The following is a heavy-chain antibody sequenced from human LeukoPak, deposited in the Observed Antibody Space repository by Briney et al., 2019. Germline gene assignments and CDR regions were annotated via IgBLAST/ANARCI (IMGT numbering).Heavy chain of an antibody. CDR1: GCRFTNYW. D-gene: IGHD3-22*01. CDR2: IYPGDSDT. Sequence: GGSPKISCKGSGCRFTNYWIGRVRPMPGKGVGWMGIIYPGDSDTRYSPSFQGRVTISANKSVSTSYLQWSSLKAADTAIYYCGRLSADSSYYPIGYWGQGTLVTVSS. V-gene: IGHV5-51*01. J-gene: IGHJ4*02. CDR3: GRLSADSSYYPIGY.